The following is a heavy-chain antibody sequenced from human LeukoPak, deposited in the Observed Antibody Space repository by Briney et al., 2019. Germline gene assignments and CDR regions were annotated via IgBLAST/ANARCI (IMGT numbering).Heavy chain of an antibody. J-gene: IGHJ4*02. CDR3: ARTDPYSSGLKGYFDY. V-gene: IGHV3-30-3*01. CDR1: GFTFSSYA. CDR2: ISYDGSNK. D-gene: IGHD6-19*01. Sequence: GRSLRLSCAASGFTFSSYAMHWVRQAPGKGLEWVAVISYDGSNKYYADSVKGRFTISRDNSKNTLYLQVNSLRAEDTAVYYCARTDPYSSGLKGYFDYWGQGTLVTVSS.